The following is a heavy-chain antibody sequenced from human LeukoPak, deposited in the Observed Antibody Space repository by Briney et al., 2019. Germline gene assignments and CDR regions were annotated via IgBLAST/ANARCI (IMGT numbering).Heavy chain of an antibody. CDR1: GYTFTGYY. J-gene: IGHJ3*02. D-gene: IGHD2-21*01. CDR2: INPNSGGT. Sequence: ASVKVSCKASGYTFTGYYMHWVRQAPGQGLEWMGWINPNSGGTNYAQKFQGRVTMTRDTSISTAYMELSRLRSDDTAVYYCARECRESEGPWSDCHLRPDAFDIWGQGTMVTVSS. V-gene: IGHV1-2*02. CDR3: ARECRESEGPWSDCHLRPDAFDI.